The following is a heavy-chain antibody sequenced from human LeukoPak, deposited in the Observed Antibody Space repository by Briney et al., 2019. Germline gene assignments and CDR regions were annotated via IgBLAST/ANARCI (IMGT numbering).Heavy chain of an antibody. D-gene: IGHD6-13*01. CDR1: GYTFTGYY. J-gene: IGHJ4*02. Sequence: ASVKVSCKASGYTFTGYYMHWVRQAPGQGLEWTGWINPNSGGTNYAQKFQGRVTMTRDTSISTAYMELSRLRSDDTAVYYCARALRPNYSSSWSEPGYWGQGTLVTVSS. CDR2: INPNSGGT. V-gene: IGHV1-2*02. CDR3: ARALRPNYSSSWSEPGY.